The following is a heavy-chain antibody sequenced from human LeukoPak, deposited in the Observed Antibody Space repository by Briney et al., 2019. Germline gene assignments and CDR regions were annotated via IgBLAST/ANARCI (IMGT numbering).Heavy chain of an antibody. CDR3: ATPERGYSGYDFGS. Sequence: ASVKVSCKASGYTFTGYYMHWVRQAPGQGLEWMGWINPDNGGTNYAQKFQGRVTMTRDTSISTAYMELSRLRSDDTAVYYCATPERGYSGYDFGSWGQGTLVTVSS. CDR1: GYTFTGYY. CDR2: INPDNGGT. V-gene: IGHV1-2*02. J-gene: IGHJ4*02. D-gene: IGHD5-12*01.